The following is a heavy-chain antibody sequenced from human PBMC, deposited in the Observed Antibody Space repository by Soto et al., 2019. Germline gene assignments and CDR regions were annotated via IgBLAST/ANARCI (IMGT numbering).Heavy chain of an antibody. CDR3: TRVAARRDAPYFDY. Sequence: GGSLRLSCTASGFTFGDYAMSWFRQAPGKGLEWVGFIRSKAYGGTTEYAASVKGRFTISRDDSKSIAYLQMNSLKTEDTAVYYCTRVAARRDAPYFDYWGQGTLVTVSS. V-gene: IGHV3-49*03. CDR1: GFTFGDYA. CDR2: IRSKAYGGTT. D-gene: IGHD6-6*01. J-gene: IGHJ4*02.